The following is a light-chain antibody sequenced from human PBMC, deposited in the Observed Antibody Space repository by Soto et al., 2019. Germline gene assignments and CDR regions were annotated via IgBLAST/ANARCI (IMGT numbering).Light chain of an antibody. Sequence: DIQLTQSPSFLSASVGDRVTITCRASQGISSYLGWYQQKPGKAPNLLIFAASTLQDGVPSRFSGSGSGTEFTLTISSLQPEDCATYYCQQVNSYPYTFCQGTTLEI. CDR2: AAS. CDR1: QGISSY. J-gene: IGKJ2*01. CDR3: QQVNSYPYT. V-gene: IGKV1-9*01.